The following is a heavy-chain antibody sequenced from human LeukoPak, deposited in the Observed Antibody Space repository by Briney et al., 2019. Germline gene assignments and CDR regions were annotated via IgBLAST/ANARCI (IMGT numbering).Heavy chain of an antibody. V-gene: IGHV4-59*08. D-gene: IGHD3-22*01. CDR1: GGSISSYY. CDR3: ARMGDYYDSSGYYRIDY. Sequence: SETLSLTCTVSGGSISSYYWSWIRQPPGKGLEWIGYIYYSGSTNYNPSLKSRVTISVDTSKNQFSLKLSSVTAADTAVYYCARMGDYYDSSGYYRIDYWGQGTLVTVSS. CDR2: IYYSGST. J-gene: IGHJ4*02.